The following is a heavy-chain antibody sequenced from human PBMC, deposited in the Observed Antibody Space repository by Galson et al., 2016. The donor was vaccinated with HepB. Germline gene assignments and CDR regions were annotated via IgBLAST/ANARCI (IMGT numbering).Heavy chain of an antibody. CDR3: ARQVVPGLFDQ. CDR2: INPGDSDT. V-gene: IGHV5-51*01. J-gene: IGHJ4*02. D-gene: IGHD2-21*02. Sequence: QSGAEVKKPGESLKISCKASGCIFTSYWIGWVRQMPGKGLEWMTIINPGDSDTRYSPSFQGQVTISADKSITTAYLQWSSLKASDTAMYYCARQVVPGLFDQWGQGTLVTVPS. CDR1: GCIFTSYW.